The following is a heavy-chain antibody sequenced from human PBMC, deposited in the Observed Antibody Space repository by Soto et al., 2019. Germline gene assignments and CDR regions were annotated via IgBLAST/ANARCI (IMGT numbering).Heavy chain of an antibody. CDR1: GYTFTSYG. D-gene: IGHD3-9*01. Sequence: QVQLVQSGAEVKKPGASVKVSCKASGYTFTSYGISWVRQAPGQGLAWMGWISAYNGNTNYAQKLQGRDTMTTDTSTSTAYMELRSLRSDDTAVYYCARESGVRYFDKKWDYWGQGTLVTVSS. J-gene: IGHJ4*02. V-gene: IGHV1-18*04. CDR2: ISAYNGNT. CDR3: ARESGVRYFDKKWDY.